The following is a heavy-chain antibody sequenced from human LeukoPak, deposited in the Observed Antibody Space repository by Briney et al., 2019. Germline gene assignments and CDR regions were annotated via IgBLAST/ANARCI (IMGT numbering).Heavy chain of an antibody. CDR1: GGTFSSYA. CDR2: IIPIFGTA. D-gene: IGHD2-8*01. Sequence: SVKVSCKASGGTFSSYAISWVRQAPGQGLEWMGRIIPIFGTANYAQKFQGRVTITTDESTSTAYMELSSLRSEDTAVYYCARDRSSIVLMVYEENWFDPWGQGTLVTVSS. CDR3: ARDRSSIVLMVYEENWFDP. V-gene: IGHV1-69*05. J-gene: IGHJ5*02.